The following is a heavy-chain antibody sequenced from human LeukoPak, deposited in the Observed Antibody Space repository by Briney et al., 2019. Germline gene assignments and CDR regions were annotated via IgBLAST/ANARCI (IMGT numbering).Heavy chain of an antibody. D-gene: IGHD6-19*01. CDR3: ARRSTAAVAGRPGGFEDY. V-gene: IGHV5-51*01. CDR1: GYRFSSYW. Sequence: GESLKISCKGSGYRFSSYWIGWVRQMPGKGLEWMGIIYPGDSDTRYNPSFQGQVTISVDKSISTAYLQWSSLKASDTAMYYCARRSTAAVAGRPGGFEDYWGQGTLVTVSS. CDR2: IYPGDSDT. J-gene: IGHJ4*02.